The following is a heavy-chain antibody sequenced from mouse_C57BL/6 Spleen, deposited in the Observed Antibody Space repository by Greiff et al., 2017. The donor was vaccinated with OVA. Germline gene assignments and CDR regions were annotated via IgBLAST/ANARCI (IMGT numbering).Heavy chain of an antibody. CDR1: GFSLTSYA. D-gene: IGHD2-3*01. CDR3: ARGYDVFDY. J-gene: IGHJ2*01. Sequence: QVQLKESGPGLVAPSQSLSITCTVSGFSLTSYAMSWVRQPPGKGLEWLGVIWTGGGSTYNSALKSSLSISKDNTKMQVFLKMNSLQTDDTARYYCARGYDVFDYWGQGTTLTVSS. CDR2: IWTGGGS. V-gene: IGHV2-9-1*01.